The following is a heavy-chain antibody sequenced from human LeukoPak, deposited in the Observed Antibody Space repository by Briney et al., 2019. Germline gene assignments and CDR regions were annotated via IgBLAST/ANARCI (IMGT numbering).Heavy chain of an antibody. Sequence: SHTLSLTCAVSGGSISSGGYSWSWIRQPPGKGLEWIGYIYHSGSTYYNPSLKSRVTISVDRSKHQFSLKLSSVTAADTAVYYCARDNYGFDYWGQGTLVTVSS. CDR3: ARDNYGFDY. CDR2: IYHSGST. J-gene: IGHJ4*02. V-gene: IGHV4-30-2*01. D-gene: IGHD4-11*01. CDR1: GGSISSGGYS.